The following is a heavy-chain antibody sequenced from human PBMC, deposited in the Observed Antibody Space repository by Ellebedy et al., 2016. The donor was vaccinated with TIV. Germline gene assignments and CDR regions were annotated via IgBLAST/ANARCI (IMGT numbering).Heavy chain of an antibody. CDR3: ASDGSYGDFPSPTHAFEN. J-gene: IGHJ3*02. Sequence: GGSLRLSCAASAFSFSSYWMTWVRQAPGKGLEWVANINQDGSEKHYVDSVEGRFTISRDNAKKSLYLQMNSLRAEDTAVYYCASDGSYGDFPSPTHAFENWGQGTMVIVSS. D-gene: IGHD4-17*01. V-gene: IGHV3-7*01. CDR2: INQDGSEK. CDR1: AFSFSSYW.